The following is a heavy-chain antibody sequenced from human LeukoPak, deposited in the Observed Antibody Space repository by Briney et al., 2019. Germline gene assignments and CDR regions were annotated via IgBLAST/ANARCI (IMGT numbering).Heavy chain of an antibody. Sequence: PGRSLRLSCAASGFTFSSYGMHWVRQAPGKGLEWVAVISYDGSNKYYADSVKGRFTISRENCKNRLYLQMNSLRAEDTAVYYCARQDDSSGAFDYWGQGTLVTVSS. J-gene: IGHJ4*02. CDR2: ISYDGSNK. V-gene: IGHV3-30*03. D-gene: IGHD3-22*01. CDR3: ARQDDSSGAFDY. CDR1: GFTFSSYG.